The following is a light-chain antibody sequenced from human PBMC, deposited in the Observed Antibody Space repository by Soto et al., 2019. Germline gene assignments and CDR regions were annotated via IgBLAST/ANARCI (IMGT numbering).Light chain of an antibody. V-gene: IGKV4-1*01. CDR1: QSVLYSSNNKHY. CDR3: QQYYSTPRT. CDR2: WAS. Sequence: DIVMTQSPDSLAVSLGERATINGKSSQSVLYSSNNKHYLAWYQQKPGQPPKLLIYWASTRESGVPDRFSGSGSGTDFTLTISSLQAEDVAVYYCQQYYSTPRTFGQGTKVEIK. J-gene: IGKJ1*01.